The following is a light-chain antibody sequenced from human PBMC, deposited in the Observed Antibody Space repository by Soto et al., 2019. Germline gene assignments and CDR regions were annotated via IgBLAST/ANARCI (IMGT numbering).Light chain of an antibody. Sequence: IVLTQSPATLSLSPGERATLSRRASPSVSNYVAWYQQKPGQAPRLLIYDASNRATGIPARFSGSGSGPDFTLTISSLEPEDFALYYCQQRSNWGWTFGQGTKVEIK. CDR1: PSVSNY. V-gene: IGKV3-11*01. CDR3: QQRSNWGWT. J-gene: IGKJ1*01. CDR2: DAS.